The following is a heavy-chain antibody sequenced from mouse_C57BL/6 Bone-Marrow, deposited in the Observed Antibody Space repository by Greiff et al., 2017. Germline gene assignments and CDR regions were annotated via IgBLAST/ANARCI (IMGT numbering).Heavy chain of an antibody. Sequence: EVQLQQSGPELVKPGASVKISCKASGYTFTDYYMNWVKQSHGKSLEWIGDINPNNGGTSYNQKFKGKATLTVDKSSSTAYMELRSLTSEDSAVYYCARGPLYYFDYWGQGTTLTVSS. CDR3: ARGPLYYFDY. J-gene: IGHJ2*01. V-gene: IGHV1-26*01. CDR2: INPNNGGT. CDR1: GYTFTDYY. D-gene: IGHD6-1*01.